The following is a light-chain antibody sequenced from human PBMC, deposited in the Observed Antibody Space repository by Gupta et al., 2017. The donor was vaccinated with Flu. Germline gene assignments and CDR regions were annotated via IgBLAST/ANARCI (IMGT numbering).Light chain of an antibody. CDR3: QQDGSSPRK. CDR1: QSVSSSY. V-gene: IGKV3-20*01. Sequence: EIVLTQSPGTLSLSPGERATLSCRASQSVSSSYLAWYQQKTGQAPRLLIYGASSRATGIPDRFSGSGSGTEFTLTISRLEPEDFAVYYCQQDGSSPRKFGQGTKVEIK. J-gene: IGKJ1*01. CDR2: GAS.